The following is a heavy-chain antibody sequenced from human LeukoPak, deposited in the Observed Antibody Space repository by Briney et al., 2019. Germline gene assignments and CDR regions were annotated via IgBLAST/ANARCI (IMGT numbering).Heavy chain of an antibody. CDR2: MSHDGSKK. CDR3: AKDIMGIAAAEGAFDI. V-gene: IGHV3-30-3*01. D-gene: IGHD6-13*01. CDR1: GFTFSWYG. Sequence: PGGSLRLPCAASGFTFSWYGMHWVRQAPGKGRVWLAVMSHDGSKKYYADSVKGRFTISRDNSKNTLYLQMNSLRAEDTAVYYCAKDIMGIAAAEGAFDIWGQGTMVTVSS. J-gene: IGHJ3*02.